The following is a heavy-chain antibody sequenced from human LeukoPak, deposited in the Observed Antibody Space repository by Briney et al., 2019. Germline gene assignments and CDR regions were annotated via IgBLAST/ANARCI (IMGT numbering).Heavy chain of an antibody. Sequence: GGPLRLSCEASGFTFSSYAMHWVRQAPGKGLEWVAVISYDGSNKYYADSVKGRFTISRDNSKNTLYLQMNSLRAEDTAVYYCARVAAEDSFDPWGQGTLVTVSS. CDR2: ISYDGSNK. J-gene: IGHJ5*02. D-gene: IGHD6-13*01. CDR3: ARVAAEDSFDP. CDR1: GFTFSSYA. V-gene: IGHV3-30-3*01.